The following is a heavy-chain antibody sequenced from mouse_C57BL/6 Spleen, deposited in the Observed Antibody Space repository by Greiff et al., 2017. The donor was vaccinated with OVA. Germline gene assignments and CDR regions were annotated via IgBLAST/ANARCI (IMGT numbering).Heavy chain of an antibody. V-gene: IGHV5-4*01. CDR1: GFTFSSYA. Sequence: DVKLVESGGGLVKPGGSLKLSCAASGFTFSSYAISWVRQTPEKRLEWVATISDGGSYTYYPDNVKDRFTISRDNAKNNLYLQMSHLKYEDTAMYYWARDPVYFDVWGTGTTVTGTS. J-gene: IGHJ1*03. CDR3: ARDPVYFDV. CDR2: ISDGGSYT.